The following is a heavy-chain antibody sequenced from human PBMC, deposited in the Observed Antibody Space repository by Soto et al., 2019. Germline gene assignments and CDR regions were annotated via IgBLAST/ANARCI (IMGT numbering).Heavy chain of an antibody. Sequence: GGSLRLSCAASGFTFSSYAMHWVRQAPGKGLEWVAVISYDGSNKYYADSVKGRFTISRDNAKNSLYLQMNSLRAEDTAVYYCARERVVVPATIFYYYALDVWGQGTTVTVSS. D-gene: IGHD2-15*01. CDR2: ISYDGSNK. CDR1: GFTFSSYA. CDR3: ARERVVVPATIFYYYALDV. V-gene: IGHV3-30-3*01. J-gene: IGHJ6*02.